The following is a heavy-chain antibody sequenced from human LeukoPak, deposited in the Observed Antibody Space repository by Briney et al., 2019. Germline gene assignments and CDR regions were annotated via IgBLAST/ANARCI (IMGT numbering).Heavy chain of an antibody. CDR2: IYSGGST. V-gene: IGHV3-53*01. Sequence: GGSPRLSCAASGFTVSSNYMSWVRQAPGKGLEWVSVIYSGGSTYYADSVKGRFTISRDNSKNTLYLQMNSLRAEDTAVYYCARGGRYFDWLLFGAFDIWGQGTMVTVSS. D-gene: IGHD3-9*01. CDR1: GFTVSSNY. CDR3: ARGGRYFDWLLFGAFDI. J-gene: IGHJ3*02.